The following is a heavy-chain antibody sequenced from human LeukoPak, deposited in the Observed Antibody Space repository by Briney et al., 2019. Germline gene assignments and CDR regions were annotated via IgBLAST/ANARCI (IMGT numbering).Heavy chain of an antibody. J-gene: IGHJ4*02. CDR1: GSTLSKIS. D-gene: IGHD3-22*01. Sequence: ASVRVSCKVSGSTLSKISIDWVRQAPGKGPEWMGSVGHEDGTTIHAQKFQGRFNITVDTATDTAYMETSSLMSEDTAIYYCATGAIVFDYWGQGTLVTVSS. CDR3: ATGAIVFDY. CDR2: VGHEDGTT. V-gene: IGHV1-24*01.